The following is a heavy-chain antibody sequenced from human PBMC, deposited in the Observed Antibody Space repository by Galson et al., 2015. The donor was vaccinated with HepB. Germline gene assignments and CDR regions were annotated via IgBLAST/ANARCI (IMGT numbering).Heavy chain of an antibody. CDR3: ARVGVYGSGSYSSDWFDP. J-gene: IGHJ5*02. CDR1: GGSISSGGYS. D-gene: IGHD3-10*01. V-gene: IGHV4-30-4*07. CDR2: IYYSGST. Sequence: LSLTCAVSGGSISSGGYSWSWIRQPPGEGLKWIGYIYYSGSTYYNPSLKSRVTISVDTSKNQFSLKLSSVTAADTAVYYCARVGVYGSGSYSSDWFDPWGQGTLVTVSS.